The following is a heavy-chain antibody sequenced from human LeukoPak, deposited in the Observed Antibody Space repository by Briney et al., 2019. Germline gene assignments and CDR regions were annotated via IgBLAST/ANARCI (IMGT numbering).Heavy chain of an antibody. Sequence: SETLSLTCAVYGGSFSGYYWSWIRQPPGKGLEWIGEINHSGSTNYNPSLKSRVTISVDTSKNQFSLKLSSVTAADTAVYYCARRTWSRRVDCWGQGTLVTVSS. CDR3: ARRTWSRRVDC. CDR1: GGSFSGYY. D-gene: IGHD5-24*01. CDR2: INHSGST. V-gene: IGHV4-34*01. J-gene: IGHJ4*02.